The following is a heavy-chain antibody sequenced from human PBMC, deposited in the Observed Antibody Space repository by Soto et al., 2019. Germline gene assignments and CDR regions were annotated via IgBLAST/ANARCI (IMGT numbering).Heavy chain of an antibody. Sequence: GGSQRLYCTASGFTFSNYSMNWVRQAKGKGLEWFSYISGGSITINHADSLKGRFTISRDNAKNSLYLQMNSLRADDTAVYYRARDNRLAVAGKYYYAIDVWCQGTTVTVSS. CDR1: GFTFSNYS. D-gene: IGHD6-19*01. CDR2: ISGGSITI. V-gene: IGHV3-48*01. CDR3: ARDNRLAVAGKYYYAIDV. J-gene: IGHJ6*02.